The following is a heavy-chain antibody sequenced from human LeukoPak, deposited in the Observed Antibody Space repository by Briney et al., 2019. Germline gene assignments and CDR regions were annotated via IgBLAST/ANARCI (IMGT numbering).Heavy chain of an antibody. V-gene: IGHV4-59*01. CDR3: ARARAIFGVVIIPPYMDV. J-gene: IGHJ6*03. CDR1: GGSISSYY. CDR2: IYYSGST. Sequence: SSETLSLTCTVSGGSISSYYWSWIRQPPGKGLEWIGYIYYSGSTNYNPSLKSRVTISVDTSKNQFCLKLSSVTAADTAVYYCARARAIFGVVIIPPYMDVWGKGTTVTVSS. D-gene: IGHD3-3*01.